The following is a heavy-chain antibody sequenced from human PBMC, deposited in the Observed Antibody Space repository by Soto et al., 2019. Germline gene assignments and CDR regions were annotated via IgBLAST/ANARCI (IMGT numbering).Heavy chain of an antibody. V-gene: IGHV3-30-3*01. Sequence: QVQLVESGGGVVQPGRSLRLSCAASGFTFSSYAMHWVRQAPGKGLEWVAVISYDGSNKYYADSVKGRFTISRDNSKNTLYLQMNSLRAEDTAVYYCARGPYSSSWYSPEYFQHWGQGTLVTVSS. D-gene: IGHD6-13*01. CDR2: ISYDGSNK. J-gene: IGHJ1*01. CDR1: GFTFSSYA. CDR3: ARGPYSSSWYSPEYFQH.